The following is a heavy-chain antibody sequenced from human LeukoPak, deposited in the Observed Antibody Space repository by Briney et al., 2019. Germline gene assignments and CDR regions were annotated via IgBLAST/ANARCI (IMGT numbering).Heavy chain of an antibody. J-gene: IGHJ4*02. CDR3: ARAGYSSGWYYFDY. CDR1: GGSISSYY. Sequence: SETLSLTCTVSGGSISSYYWSWIRQPPGKGLEWIGYIYYSGSTNYNPSLKSRVTISVDTSKNQSSLKLSSVTAADTAVYYCARAGYSSGWYYFDYWGQGTLVTVSS. V-gene: IGHV4-59*01. CDR2: IYYSGST. D-gene: IGHD6-19*01.